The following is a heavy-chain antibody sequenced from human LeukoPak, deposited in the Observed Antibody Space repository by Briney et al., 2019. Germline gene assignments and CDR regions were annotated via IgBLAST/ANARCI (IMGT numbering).Heavy chain of an antibody. CDR3: ARHERICSSTSCYRRPNWFDP. V-gene: IGHV1-69*05. D-gene: IGHD2-2*02. Sequence: SVKVSCKTSGGTFNNSAISWVRQAPGQGLEWLGGIMPLFGTAGYAQKFQGRVTITKDESTRTVYLELTSLTSDDTAVYYCARHERICSSTSCYRRPNWFDPWGQGTLVTVSS. J-gene: IGHJ5*02. CDR1: GGTFNNSA. CDR2: IMPLFGTA.